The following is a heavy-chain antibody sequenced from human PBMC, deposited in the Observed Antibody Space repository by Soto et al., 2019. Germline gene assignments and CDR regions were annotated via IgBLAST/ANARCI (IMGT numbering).Heavy chain of an antibody. V-gene: IGHV3-30-3*01. CDR3: ARDPASVDTIFGVVIMLDY. CDR2: ISYDGSNK. D-gene: IGHD3-3*01. Sequence: PGGSLRLSCSASGFTFSSYAMHWVRQAPGKGLEWVAVISYDGSNKYYADSVKGRFTISRDNSKNTLYLQMNSLRAEDTAVYYCARDPASVDTIFGVVIMLDYWGQGTLVTVSS. J-gene: IGHJ4*02. CDR1: GFTFSSYA.